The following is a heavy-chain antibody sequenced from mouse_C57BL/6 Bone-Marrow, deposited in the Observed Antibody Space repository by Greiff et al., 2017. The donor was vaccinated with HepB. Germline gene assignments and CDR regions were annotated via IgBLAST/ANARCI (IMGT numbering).Heavy chain of an antibody. CDR2: ISNGGGST. CDR1: GFTFSDYY. J-gene: IGHJ3*01. CDR3: ARHNWDVWFAY. D-gene: IGHD4-1*01. Sequence: EVMLVESGGGLVQPGGSLKLSCAASGFTFSDYYMYWVRQTPEKRLEWVAYISNGGGSTYYPDTVKGRFTISRDNAKNTLYLQMSRLKSEDTAMYYCARHNWDVWFAYWGQGTLVTVSA. V-gene: IGHV5-12*01.